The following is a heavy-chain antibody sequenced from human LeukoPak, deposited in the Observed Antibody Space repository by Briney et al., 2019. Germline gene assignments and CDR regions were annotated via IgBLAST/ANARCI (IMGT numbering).Heavy chain of an antibody. CDR3: ARGRSITSYYDFWSGYYTLAWFDP. CDR2: ISYDGSNK. CDR1: GFTFSSYA. D-gene: IGHD3-3*01. J-gene: IGHJ5*02. Sequence: GGSLRLSCAASGFTFSSYAMHWVRQAPGKGLEWVAVISYDGSNKYYADSVKGRFTISRDNSKNTLYLQMYSLRAEDTAVYYCARGRSITSYYDFWSGYYTLAWFDPWGQGTLVTVSS. V-gene: IGHV3-30-3*01.